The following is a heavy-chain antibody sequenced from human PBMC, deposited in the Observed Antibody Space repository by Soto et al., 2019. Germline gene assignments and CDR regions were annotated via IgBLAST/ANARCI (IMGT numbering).Heavy chain of an antibody. CDR3: AKDYYDILTGYSLNYYYYYMDV. Sequence: EVQLLESGGGLVQPGGSLRLSCAASGFTFSSYAMSWVRQAPGKGLEWVSAISGSGGSTYYADSVKGRFTISRDNSKNTLYLQINSLRAEDTAVYYCAKDYYDILTGYSLNYYYYYMDVWGKGTTVTVSS. D-gene: IGHD3-9*01. CDR2: ISGSGGST. V-gene: IGHV3-23*01. CDR1: GFTFSSYA. J-gene: IGHJ6*03.